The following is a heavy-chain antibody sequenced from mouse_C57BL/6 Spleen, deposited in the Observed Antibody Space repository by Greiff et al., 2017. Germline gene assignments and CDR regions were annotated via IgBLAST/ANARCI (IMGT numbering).Heavy chain of an antibody. Sequence: EVKVVESGGGLVQPGGSLSLSCAASGFTFTDYYMSWVRQPPGKALEWLGFIRNKANGYTTEYSASVKGRFTISRDNSQSILYLQMNALRAEDSATYYCARPTGYAMDYWGQGTSVTVSS. V-gene: IGHV7-3*01. J-gene: IGHJ4*01. CDR1: GFTFTDYY. CDR2: IRNKANGYTT. CDR3: ARPTGYAMDY.